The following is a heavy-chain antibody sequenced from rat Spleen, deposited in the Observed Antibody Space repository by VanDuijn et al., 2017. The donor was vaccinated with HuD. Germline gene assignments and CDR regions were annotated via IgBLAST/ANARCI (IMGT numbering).Heavy chain of an antibody. J-gene: IGHJ2*01. Sequence: EVQLVESGGGLVHPGRSLKLSCVTSGFTFNYYWMTWIRQAPGKGLEWVASITNASGRTYYPDSVKGRFTISRDTAQNTLYLQMNSLRSEDTATYYCTTKADWGQGVMVTVSS. V-gene: IGHV5-31*01. CDR1: GFTFNYYW. CDR3: TTKAD. CDR2: ITNASGRT.